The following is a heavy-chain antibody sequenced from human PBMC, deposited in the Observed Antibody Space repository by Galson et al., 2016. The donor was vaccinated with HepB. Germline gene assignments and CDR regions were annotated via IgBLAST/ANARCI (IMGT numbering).Heavy chain of an antibody. J-gene: IGHJ4*02. D-gene: IGHD2-15*01. CDR3: AKRPSGSWGPFEY. V-gene: IGHV3-23*01. Sequence: SLRLSCAASGFTFSSCAMSWVRQAPGKGLDWVSSISSSGDETYYEDSVKGRFTISRDNSKNTLHLQMSSLRAEDAAVYFCAKRPSGSWGPFEYWGQGTLVTVSS. CDR1: GFTFSSCA. CDR2: ISSSGDET.